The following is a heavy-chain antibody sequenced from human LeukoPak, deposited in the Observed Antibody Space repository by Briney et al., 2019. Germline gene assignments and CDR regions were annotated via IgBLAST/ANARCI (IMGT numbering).Heavy chain of an antibody. D-gene: IGHD6-19*01. V-gene: IGHV3-23*01. J-gene: IGHJ3*02. CDR3: ARDSAPYSSGLGAFDI. CDR1: GFTFSSYA. Sequence: GGSLRLSCAASGFTFSSYAMSWVRQAPGKGLEWVSGISGSGDNTYYADSVKGRFTISRDNSKNTLYLQMNSLRAEDTAVYYCARDSAPYSSGLGAFDIWGQGTMVTVSS. CDR2: ISGSGDNT.